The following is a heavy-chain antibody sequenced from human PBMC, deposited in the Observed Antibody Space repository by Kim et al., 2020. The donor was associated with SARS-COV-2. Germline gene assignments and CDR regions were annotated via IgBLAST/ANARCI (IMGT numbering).Heavy chain of an antibody. D-gene: IGHD1-26*01. CDR2: IYHSGSA. CDR3: AGSYGSSVY. J-gene: IGHJ4*02. CDR1: GGSISATDHY. Sequence: SETLSLTCTVSGGSISATDHYWHWIRQSPGRGLEWIAYIYHSGSASYNPSLKSRVTIFVDTSTSRFSLKVTSVTAADTAVYFCAGSYGSSVYWGQGTLIT. V-gene: IGHV4-39*01.